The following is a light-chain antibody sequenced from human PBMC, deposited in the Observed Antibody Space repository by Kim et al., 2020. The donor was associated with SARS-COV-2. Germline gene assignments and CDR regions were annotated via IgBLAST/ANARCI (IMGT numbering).Light chain of an antibody. J-gene: IGLJ2*01. CDR1: NIGSKS. Sequence: PGKTARITCGGNNIGSKSVHWYQQKPGQAPVLVIYYDSDRPSGIPERFSGSNSENTATLTISRVEAGDEADYYCQVWDSSSDHVVFGGGTKLTVL. V-gene: IGLV3-21*04. CDR3: QVWDSSSDHVV. CDR2: YDS.